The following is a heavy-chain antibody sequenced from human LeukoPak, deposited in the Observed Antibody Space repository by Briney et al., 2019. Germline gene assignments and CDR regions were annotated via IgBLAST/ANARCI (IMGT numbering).Heavy chain of an antibody. CDR1: GFTFSSYR. J-gene: IGHJ4*02. CDR2: IKQDGSEI. CDR3: ARDKTVGATILDY. Sequence: PGGSLRLSCAASGFTFSSYRMSWVRQAPGRGPEWVANIKQDGSEIYYVDSVKGRFTISRDNAKNSLYLQMNSLRAEDTAVYYCARDKTVGATILDYWGQGTLVTVSS. D-gene: IGHD1-26*01. V-gene: IGHV3-7*05.